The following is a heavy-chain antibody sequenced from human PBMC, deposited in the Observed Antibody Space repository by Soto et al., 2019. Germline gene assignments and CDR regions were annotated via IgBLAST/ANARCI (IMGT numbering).Heavy chain of an antibody. J-gene: IGHJ5*02. CDR3: ARDFSRYSVLTP. Sequence: PGGSLRLSCAASGFTFSSYGMHWVRQAPGKGLEWVAVIWYDGSNKYYADSVKGRFTISRDNSKNTLYLQMNSLRAEDMAVYYCARDFSRYSVLTPWGQGTLVTVSS. D-gene: IGHD2-8*01. V-gene: IGHV3-33*01. CDR2: IWYDGSNK. CDR1: GFTFSSYG.